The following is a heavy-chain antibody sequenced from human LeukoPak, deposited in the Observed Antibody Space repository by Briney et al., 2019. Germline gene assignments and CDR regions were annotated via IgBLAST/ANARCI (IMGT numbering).Heavy chain of an antibody. CDR1: GYSFTSYW. Sequence: GESLKISCKGSGYSFTSYWIGWVRQMPGKGLEWMGIIYPGDSDTRYSPSFQGQVTISADKSINTAYLQWSSLKASDTAMYYCARYPQIHDSSGYFAFDIWGQGTMVTVSS. J-gene: IGHJ3*02. D-gene: IGHD3-22*01. CDR2: IYPGDSDT. CDR3: ARYPQIHDSSGYFAFDI. V-gene: IGHV5-51*01.